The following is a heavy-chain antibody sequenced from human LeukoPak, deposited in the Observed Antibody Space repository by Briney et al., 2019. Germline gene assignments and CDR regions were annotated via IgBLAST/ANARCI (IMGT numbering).Heavy chain of an antibody. Sequence: GSSVKVSCKASGGTFSSYAISWVRQAPGQGLEWMGGIIPIFGTANYAQKFQGRVTTTADESTSTAYMELSSLRSEDTAVYYCARARWYDSSGYYEMDAFDIWGQGTMVTVSS. CDR2: IIPIFGTA. D-gene: IGHD3-22*01. V-gene: IGHV1-69*01. CDR3: ARARWYDSSGYYEMDAFDI. CDR1: GGTFSSYA. J-gene: IGHJ3*02.